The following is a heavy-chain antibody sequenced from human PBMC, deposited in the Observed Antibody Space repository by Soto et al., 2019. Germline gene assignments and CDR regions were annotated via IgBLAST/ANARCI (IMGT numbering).Heavy chain of an antibody. CDR1: GGSISSYY. CDR3: TRVGGSGSYYVPYGLFDY. Sequence: SETLSLTCTVSGGSISSYYWSWIRQPPGKGLEWIGYIYYSGSTNYNPSLKSRVTISVDTSKNQFSLKLSSVTAADTAVYYCTRVGGSGSYYVPYGLFDYWGQGTLVTVSS. D-gene: IGHD3-10*01. CDR2: IYYSGST. V-gene: IGHV4-59*01. J-gene: IGHJ4*02.